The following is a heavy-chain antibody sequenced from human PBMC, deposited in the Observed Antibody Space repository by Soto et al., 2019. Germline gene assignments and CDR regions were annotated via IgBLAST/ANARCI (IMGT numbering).Heavy chain of an antibody. Sequence: EVQLLESGGGLVQPGGSLRLSCVASGFSFSSYAMNWVRQGPGKGLEWVSTISASGGSTYYTDSVKGRFTISRDISENTLYLQMNGLRAEDTAIYYCAKDIPGDRSDFDYWGQGTLVTVSS. CDR2: ISASGGST. CDR3: AKDIPGDRSDFDY. V-gene: IGHV3-23*01. D-gene: IGHD3-22*01. CDR1: GFSFSSYA. J-gene: IGHJ4*02.